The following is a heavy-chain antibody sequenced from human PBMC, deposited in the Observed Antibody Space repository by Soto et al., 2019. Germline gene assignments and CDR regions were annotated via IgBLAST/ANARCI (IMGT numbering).Heavy chain of an antibody. CDR2: IDPSDSYT. V-gene: IGHV5-10-1*01. J-gene: IGHJ6*02. Sequence: PGESLKISCKGSGYSFTSYWISWVRQMPGKGLEWMGRIDPSDSYTNYSPSFQGHVTISADKSISTAYLQWSSLKASDTAMYYCAGTYYYDSSGYSFYGMDVWGQGTTVTVSS. CDR3: AGTYYYDSSGYSFYGMDV. D-gene: IGHD3-22*01. CDR1: GYSFTSYW.